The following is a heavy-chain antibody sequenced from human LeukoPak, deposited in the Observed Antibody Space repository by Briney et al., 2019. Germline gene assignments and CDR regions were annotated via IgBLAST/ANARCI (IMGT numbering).Heavy chain of an antibody. V-gene: IGHV3-33*01. Sequence: PGGSLRLSCAASGFTFSSYGMHWVRQAPGKGLEWVAVIWYDGSNKYYADSVKGRFTISRDNAKNSLHLQMDRLRAEDTAVYYCARVISSYGLPGYWGQGTLVTVSS. CDR1: GFTFSSYG. CDR3: ARVISSYGLPGY. CDR2: IWYDGSNK. J-gene: IGHJ4*02. D-gene: IGHD4-17*01.